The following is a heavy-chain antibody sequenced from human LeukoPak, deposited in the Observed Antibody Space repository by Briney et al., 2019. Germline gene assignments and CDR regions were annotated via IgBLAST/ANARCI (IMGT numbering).Heavy chain of an antibody. J-gene: IGHJ4*02. Sequence: GSLRLSCEASGFTFSSYLMSWVRQAPGKGLEWVGNIKQDGSEKYYVDSVKGRFTISRDNSKNTLYLQMNSLRADDTAVYYCAKDLGYGDYGCDYWGQGTLVTVSS. V-gene: IGHV3-7*05. D-gene: IGHD4-17*01. CDR1: GFTFSSYL. CDR3: AKDLGYGDYGCDY. CDR2: IKQDGSEK.